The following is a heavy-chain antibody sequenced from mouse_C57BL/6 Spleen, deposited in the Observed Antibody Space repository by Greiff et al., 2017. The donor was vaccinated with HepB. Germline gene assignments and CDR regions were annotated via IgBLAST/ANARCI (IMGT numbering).Heavy chain of an antibody. CDR3: ARHPYYYGSRGNFDY. CDR1: GYSITSGYY. CDR2: ISYDGSN. V-gene: IGHV3-6*01. Sequence: EVKLQESGPGLVKPSQSLSLTCSVTGYSITSGYYWNWIRQFPGNKLEWMGYISYDGSNNYNPSLKNRISITRDTSKNQFFLKLNSVTTEDTATYYCARHPYYYGSRGNFDYWGQGTTLTVSS. J-gene: IGHJ2*01. D-gene: IGHD1-1*01.